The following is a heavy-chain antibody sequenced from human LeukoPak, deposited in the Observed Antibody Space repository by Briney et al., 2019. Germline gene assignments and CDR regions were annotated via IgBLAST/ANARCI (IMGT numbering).Heavy chain of an antibody. Sequence: ASVTVSCTASGYTFTSYGISWVRQAPGQGLEWMGWINAYNGNTNYAQKLQGRVTMTTDTSTSTAYMELRSLRSDDTAVYYCARDLGYCNGGSCSYWFDPWGQGTLVTVSS. CDR3: ARDLGYCNGGSCSYWFDP. D-gene: IGHD2-15*01. V-gene: IGHV1-18*01. J-gene: IGHJ5*02. CDR1: GYTFTSYG. CDR2: INAYNGNT.